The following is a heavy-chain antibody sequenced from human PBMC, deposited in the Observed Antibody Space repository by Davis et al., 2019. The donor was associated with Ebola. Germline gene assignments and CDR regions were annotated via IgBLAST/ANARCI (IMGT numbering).Heavy chain of an antibody. D-gene: IGHD3-10*01. Sequence: AASVKVSCKASGYTFTSYYMHWVRQAPGQGLEWMGIINPSGGSTSYAQKFQGRVTMTTDTSTSTAYMELRSLRSDDTAVYYCARGITMVRGGWFDPWGKGTTVTVSS. CDR3: ARGITMVRGGWFDP. V-gene: IGHV1-46*01. CDR2: INPSGGST. J-gene: IGHJ6*04. CDR1: GYTFTSYY.